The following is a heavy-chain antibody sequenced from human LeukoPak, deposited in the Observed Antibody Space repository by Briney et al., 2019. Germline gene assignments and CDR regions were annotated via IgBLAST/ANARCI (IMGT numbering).Heavy chain of an antibody. CDR2: IYPGDSDT. CDR1: GYSFTSYW. CDR3: ARGSVVRGVIISLSP. J-gene: IGHJ5*02. V-gene: IGHV5-51*01. Sequence: PGESLKISCKGSGYSFTSYWIGWVRQMPGKGLEWMGIIYPGDSDTRYSPSFQGQVTISADKSISTAYLQWSSLKASDTAMYYCARGSVVRGVIISLSPWGQGTLVTVSS. D-gene: IGHD3-10*01.